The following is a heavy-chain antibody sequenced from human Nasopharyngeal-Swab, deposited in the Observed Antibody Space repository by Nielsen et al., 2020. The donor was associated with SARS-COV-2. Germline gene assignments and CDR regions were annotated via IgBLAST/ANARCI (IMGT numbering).Heavy chain of an antibody. CDR2: ISGSGGST. CDR1: GFTFSSYA. CDR3: AKDSYDSSGYSYYYGMDV. J-gene: IGHJ6*02. D-gene: IGHD3-22*01. Sequence: GESLKISCAASGFTFSSYAMSWVRQAPGKGLGWVSAISGSGGSTYYADSVKGRFTISRDNSKNTLYLQMNSLRAEDTAVYYCAKDSYDSSGYSYYYGMDVWGQGTTVTVSS. V-gene: IGHV3-23*01.